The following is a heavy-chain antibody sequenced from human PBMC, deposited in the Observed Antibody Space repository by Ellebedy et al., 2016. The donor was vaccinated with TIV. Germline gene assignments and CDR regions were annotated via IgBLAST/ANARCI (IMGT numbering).Heavy chain of an antibody. Sequence: ASVKVSCKASGGTFSSYAISWVRQAPGQGLEWMGRIIPILGIANYAQKFQGRVTITADKSTSTAYMELSSLRSEDTAVYYCARDCVTMINGGNAFDIWGQGTMVTVSS. CDR3: ARDCVTMINGGNAFDI. D-gene: IGHD3-22*01. CDR1: GGTFSSYA. CDR2: IIPILGIA. J-gene: IGHJ3*02. V-gene: IGHV1-69*04.